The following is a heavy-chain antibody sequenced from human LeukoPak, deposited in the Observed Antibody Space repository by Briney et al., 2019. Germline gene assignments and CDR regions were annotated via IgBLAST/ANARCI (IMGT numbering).Heavy chain of an antibody. Sequence: GGSLRLSCAASGFTFSSYAMHWVRQAPGKGLEYVSAISSNGGSTYYANSVKGRFTISRDNSKNTLYLQMGSLRAEDMAVYYCARDRDDYYYDSSPTELDYWGQGTLVTVSS. J-gene: IGHJ4*02. D-gene: IGHD3-22*01. V-gene: IGHV3-64*01. CDR3: ARDRDDYYYDSSPTELDY. CDR2: ISSNGGST. CDR1: GFTFSSYA.